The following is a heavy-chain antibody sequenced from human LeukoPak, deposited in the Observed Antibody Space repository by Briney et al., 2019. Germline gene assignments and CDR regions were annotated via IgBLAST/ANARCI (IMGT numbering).Heavy chain of an antibody. Sequence: SETLSLTCAVYGGSFSGYYWSWIRQPPGKGLEWIGEINHSGSTNYDPSLKSRVTISVDTSKNQFSLKLSSVTAADTAVYYCARGGRRFDPWGQGTLVTVSS. CDR1: GGSFSGYY. J-gene: IGHJ5*02. CDR2: INHSGST. CDR3: ARGGRRFDP. D-gene: IGHD3/OR15-3a*01. V-gene: IGHV4-34*01.